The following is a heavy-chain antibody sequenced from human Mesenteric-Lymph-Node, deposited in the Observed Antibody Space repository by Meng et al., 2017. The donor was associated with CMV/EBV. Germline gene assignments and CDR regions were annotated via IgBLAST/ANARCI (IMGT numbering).Heavy chain of an antibody. J-gene: IGHJ6*02. CDR1: GFTFSSYS. Sequence: GGSLRLSCAASGFTFSSYSMNWVRQAPGKGLEWVSYISSSSSTIYYADSVKGRFTISRDNAKNSLYLQMNSLRAEDTAVYYCASFMVREQLVSNYYYYGMDVWGQGTTVTVSS. CDR2: ISSSSSTI. D-gene: IGHD6-6*01. CDR3: ASFMVREQLVSNYYYYGMDV. V-gene: IGHV3-48*04.